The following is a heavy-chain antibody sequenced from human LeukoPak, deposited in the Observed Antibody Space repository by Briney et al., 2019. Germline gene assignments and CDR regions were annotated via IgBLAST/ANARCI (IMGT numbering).Heavy chain of an antibody. CDR1: LFSFSDFS. D-gene: IGHD4-23*01. J-gene: IGHJ4*02. CDR2: ISRDSTTM. Sequence: PGGSLRLSCAASLFSFSDFSMAWIRQAPGKGLEWVSYISRDSTTMYSADSVKGRFTISRDNGKNSLYLQMNSLRAEDTAVYYCTKALYGGNSDWGQGTQVTVS. V-gene: IGHV3-11*01. CDR3: TKALYGGNSD.